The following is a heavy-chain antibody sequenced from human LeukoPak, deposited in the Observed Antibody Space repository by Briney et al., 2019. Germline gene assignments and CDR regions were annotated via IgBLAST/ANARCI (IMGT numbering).Heavy chain of an antibody. D-gene: IGHD3-3*01. CDR3: AKDIMYYDFWSGGMDV. Sequence: TGGSLRLSCAASGFTFSSYWMNWVRQAPGKGLVWVSRIASDGSSTTYADSVKGRFSISRDNAKNTLYLQMNSLRAEDTALYYCAKDIMYYDFWSGGMDVWGQGTTVTVSS. CDR2: IASDGSST. CDR1: GFTFSSYW. V-gene: IGHV3-74*01. J-gene: IGHJ6*02.